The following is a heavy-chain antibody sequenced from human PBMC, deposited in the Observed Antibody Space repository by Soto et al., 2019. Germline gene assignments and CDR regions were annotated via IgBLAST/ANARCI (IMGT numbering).Heavy chain of an antibody. J-gene: IGHJ6*02. CDR1: GGTFSSYA. Sequence: SVKVSCKASGGTFSSYAISWVRQAPGQGLEWMGGIIPIFGTVNYAQKFQGRVTITADESTSTAYMELSSLRSEDTAVYYCARDGIAARANYYYYGMDVWGQGTTVTVSS. D-gene: IGHD6-6*01. V-gene: IGHV1-69*13. CDR3: ARDGIAARANYYYYGMDV. CDR2: IIPIFGTV.